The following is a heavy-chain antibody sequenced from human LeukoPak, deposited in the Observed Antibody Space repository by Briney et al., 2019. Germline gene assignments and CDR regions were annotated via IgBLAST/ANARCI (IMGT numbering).Heavy chain of an antibody. CDR1: GFTVSSNF. Sequence: GGFLRLSCAASGFTVSSNFMTWVRQAPGKGLEWVSVIYRDGTTYYADSVKGRFTISRDTSRNTLDLQMNSLRAEDTAVYYCAKTGGPWDWGQGALVTVSS. D-gene: IGHD7-27*01. CDR2: IYRDGTT. J-gene: IGHJ4*02. CDR3: AKTGGPWD. V-gene: IGHV3-53*01.